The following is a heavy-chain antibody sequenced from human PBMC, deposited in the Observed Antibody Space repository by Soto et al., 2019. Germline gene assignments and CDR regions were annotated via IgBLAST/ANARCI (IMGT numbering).Heavy chain of an antibody. V-gene: IGHV4-34*01. CDR1: GGSFSGYY. CDR2: INHSGST. Sequence: QVQLQQWGAGLLKPSETLSLTCAVYGGSFSGYYWSWIRQPPGKGLEWIGEINHSGSTNYNPSLKSRVTISVDTSKNQFSLKLSSVTAADTAVYYCARYCTNGVSCHGNWFDPWGQGTLVTVSS. J-gene: IGHJ5*02. CDR3: ARYCTNGVSCHGNWFDP. D-gene: IGHD2-8*01.